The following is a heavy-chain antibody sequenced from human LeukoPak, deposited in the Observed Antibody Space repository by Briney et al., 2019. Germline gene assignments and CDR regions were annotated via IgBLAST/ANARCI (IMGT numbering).Heavy chain of an antibody. CDR2: IWYDGSNK. J-gene: IGHJ4*02. D-gene: IGHD3-10*01. Sequence: PGRSLRLSCAASGFTLSNYGMHWVRQAPGKGLEWVAVIWYDGSNKYYADSVRGRFTISRDTSKNTLYLQMNSLRAEDTAVYYCAKSQPRGGDYFDYWGQGTLVAVSS. V-gene: IGHV3-33*06. CDR1: GFTLSNYG. CDR3: AKSQPRGGDYFDY.